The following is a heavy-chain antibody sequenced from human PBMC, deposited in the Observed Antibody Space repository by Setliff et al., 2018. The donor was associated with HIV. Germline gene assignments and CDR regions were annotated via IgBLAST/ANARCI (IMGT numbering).Heavy chain of an antibody. D-gene: IGHD4-17*01. J-gene: IGHJ4*02. Sequence: PGGSLRLSCAASGFTFRNFGMNWVRQAPGKGLEWVSSISSSSSYIYYADSVKGRFTISRDNAKNSLYLQMNSLRAEDTAVYYCARAYDDYDSDLDYWGQGTLVTVSS. V-gene: IGHV3-21*01. CDR2: ISSSSSYI. CDR1: GFTFRNFG. CDR3: ARAYDDYDSDLDY.